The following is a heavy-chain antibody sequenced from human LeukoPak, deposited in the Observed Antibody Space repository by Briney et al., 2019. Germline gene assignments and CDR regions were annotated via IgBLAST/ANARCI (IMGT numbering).Heavy chain of an antibody. CDR3: ARDWSITMVRGVTGFDY. CDR1: GFTFSSYA. CDR2: ISYDGSNK. Sequence: SLRLSCAASGFTFSSYAMSWVRQAPGKGLEWVAVISYDGSNKYYADSVKGRFTISRDNSKDTLYLQMNSLRAEDTAVYYCARDWSITMVRGVTGFDYWGQGTLVTVSS. D-gene: IGHD3-10*01. J-gene: IGHJ4*02. V-gene: IGHV3-30-3*01.